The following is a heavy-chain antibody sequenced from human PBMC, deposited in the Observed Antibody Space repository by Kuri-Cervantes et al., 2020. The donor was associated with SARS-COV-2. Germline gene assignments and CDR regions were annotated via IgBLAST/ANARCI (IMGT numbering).Heavy chain of an antibody. V-gene: IGHV3-30*03. J-gene: IGHJ4*02. CDR1: GFHFSRTH. D-gene: IGHD2-21*01. Sequence: GGSLRHSCAASGFHFSRTHMHWVRQAPGKGGEWVAVISHEGKNKKCIASGKGRFTISKDNSQNTLYLHKKSLRSDDTAMYYCARDRVGVHDSWGQGTLVTVSS. CDR2: ISHEGKNK. CDR3: ARDRVGVHDS.